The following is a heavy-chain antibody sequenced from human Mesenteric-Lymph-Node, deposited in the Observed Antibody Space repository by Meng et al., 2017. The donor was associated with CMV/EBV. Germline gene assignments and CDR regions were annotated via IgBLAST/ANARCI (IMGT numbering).Heavy chain of an antibody. CDR1: SGSISSYY. CDR3: ARDDGSGWSFLEY. D-gene: IGHD6-19*01. V-gene: IGHV4-59*01. J-gene: IGHJ4*02. CDR2: VYYIANT. Sequence: CTVSSGSISSYYWSWIRQPPGKGLEWIGHVYYIANTHYNPSLQSRVTISVDRSKNQFSLELTSVTAADTATYYCARDDGSGWSFLEYWGQGILVTVSS.